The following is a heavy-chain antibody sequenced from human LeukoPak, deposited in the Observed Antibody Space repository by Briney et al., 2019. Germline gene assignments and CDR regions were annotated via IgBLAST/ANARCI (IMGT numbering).Heavy chain of an antibody. CDR3: AGHHPRNTVDF. CDR1: GGSISSYY. D-gene: IGHD2/OR15-2a*01. Sequence: SETLSLTCTVSGGSISSYYWSWIRQPPGQGLEWIAYISDIGSINYNPSLKSRVTISLDTSKNQFSLKLSSVTAADTAVYYCAGHHPRNTVDFWGQGTLVTVSS. V-gene: IGHV4-59*08. J-gene: IGHJ4*02. CDR2: ISDIGSI.